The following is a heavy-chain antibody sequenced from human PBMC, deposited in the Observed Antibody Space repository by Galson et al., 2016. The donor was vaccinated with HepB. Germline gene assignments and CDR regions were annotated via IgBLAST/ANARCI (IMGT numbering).Heavy chain of an antibody. D-gene: IGHD3-16*02. V-gene: IGHV4-34*01. CDR2: VDHSGST. J-gene: IGHJ5*01. CDR3: ARGATRLDYDYVLGNYRDPQKRGVWFDS. CDR1: GGSFSGYF. Sequence: SETLSLTCDVYGGSFSGYFWSWIRQPPGRGLEWIGDVDHSGSTNYNPSLKSRVTISGDTSKSQFSLKLSSVTAADTAVYFCARGATRLDYDYVLGNYRDPQKRGVWFDSWGQGTLVTVSS.